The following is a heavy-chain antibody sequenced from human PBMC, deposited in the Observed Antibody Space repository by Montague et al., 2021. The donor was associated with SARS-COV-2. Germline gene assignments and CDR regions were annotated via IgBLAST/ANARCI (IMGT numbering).Heavy chain of an antibody. J-gene: IGHJ4*02. CDR2: ISYGGIA. D-gene: IGHD4-11*01. CDR1: GVSITSTNW. Sequence: SETLSLTCAVSGVSITSTNWWSLVRQPPGKGLEWIGEISYGGIATYNPSLKSRATISMDRSRNLFSLKLSSVTAADTAIYYCAGKALTVPADYWGQGTPVTVS. V-gene: IGHV4-4*02. CDR3: AGKALTVPADY.